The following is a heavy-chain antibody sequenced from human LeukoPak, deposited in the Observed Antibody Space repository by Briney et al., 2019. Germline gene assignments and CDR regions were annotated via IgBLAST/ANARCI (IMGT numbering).Heavy chain of an antibody. D-gene: IGHD3-10*01. CDR2: IIPTIGTA. Sequence: SVKVSCKASGGTFSSYAISWVRQAPGQGLEWMGGIIPTIGTANYAQKFQGRVTITTDESTSTAYMELSSLRSEDTAVYYCAREGADYYGSGSYGNWFDPWGQGTLVTVSS. V-gene: IGHV1-69*05. J-gene: IGHJ5*02. CDR1: GGTFSSYA. CDR3: AREGADYYGSGSYGNWFDP.